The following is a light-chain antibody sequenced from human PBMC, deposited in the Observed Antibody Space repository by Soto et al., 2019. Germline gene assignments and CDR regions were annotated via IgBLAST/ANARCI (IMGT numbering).Light chain of an antibody. Sequence: DVVMTQSPPSLPVTLGQPASISCRSSQCVVYSDGNAYLNWVQQRPGQSPRRLIYTVSNRDSWVADRFRGGGSGTDFTLKSSRVEAEDVGIYYCMRGTYWPPTFRQGTKVEI. CDR2: TVS. J-gene: IGKJ1*01. CDR1: QCVVYSDGNAY. CDR3: MRGTYWPPT. V-gene: IGKV2-30*01.